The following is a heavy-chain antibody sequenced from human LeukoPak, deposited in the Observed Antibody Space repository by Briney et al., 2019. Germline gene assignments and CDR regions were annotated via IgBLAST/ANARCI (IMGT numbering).Heavy chain of an antibody. J-gene: IGHJ4*02. CDR3: ARLNDFWSGYLKYYFDS. D-gene: IGHD3-3*01. CDR1: GYSFTSYW. Sequence: GESLKISCKGPGYSFTSYWIAWVRQMPGKGLEWMGIIYPRDSDTRYSPSFQGQVTISADKSISTAYLQWSSLKASDTAMYYCARLNDFWSGYLKYYFDSWGLGTLVTVSS. V-gene: IGHV5-51*01. CDR2: IYPRDSDT.